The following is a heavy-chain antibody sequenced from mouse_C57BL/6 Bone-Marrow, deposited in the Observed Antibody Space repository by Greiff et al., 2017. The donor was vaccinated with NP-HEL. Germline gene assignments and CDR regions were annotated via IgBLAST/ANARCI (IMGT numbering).Heavy chain of an antibody. J-gene: IGHJ2*01. D-gene: IGHD1-1*01. CDR1: GYTFTDYY. CDR2: INPNNGGT. Sequence: VQLHQSGPELVKPGASVKISCKASGYTFTDYYMNWVKQSHGKSLEWIGDINPNNGGTSYNQKFKGKATLTVDKSSSTAYMELRSLTSEDSAVYYCARWHYGSSYSDYWGQGTTLTVSS. CDR3: ARWHYGSSYSDY. V-gene: IGHV1-26*01.